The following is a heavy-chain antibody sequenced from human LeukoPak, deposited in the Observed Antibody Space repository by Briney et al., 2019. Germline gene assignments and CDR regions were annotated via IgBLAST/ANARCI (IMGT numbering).Heavy chain of an antibody. CDR3: ARLSANSSAYFFDY. D-gene: IGHD3-22*01. CDR2: ISNDGRNK. Sequence: GGSLRLSCAASGFTFSSYGMHWVRQAPGKGLEWVAAISNDGRNKYYADSVKGRFTISRDTSKNTLYLQMNSLRAEDTAVYYCARLSANSSAYFFDYWGQGTLVTVSS. V-gene: IGHV3-30*03. CDR1: GFTFSSYG. J-gene: IGHJ4*02.